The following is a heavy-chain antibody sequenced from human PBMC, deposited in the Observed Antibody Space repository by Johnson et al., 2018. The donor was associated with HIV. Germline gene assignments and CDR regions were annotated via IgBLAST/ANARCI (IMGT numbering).Heavy chain of an antibody. D-gene: IGHD3-22*01. J-gene: IGHJ3*02. V-gene: IGHV3-23*04. CDR2: ISGSGGST. Sequence: VQLVESGGGLVQPGRSLRLSCAASGFTFSSYAMSWVRQAPGKGLEWVSAISGSGGSTYYADSVKGRFTISRDNSKNSLYLQMNSLRAEDTALYYCARGGARSSGYYSAFDIWGQGTMVTVSS. CDR3: ARGGARSSGYYSAFDI. CDR1: GFTFSSYA.